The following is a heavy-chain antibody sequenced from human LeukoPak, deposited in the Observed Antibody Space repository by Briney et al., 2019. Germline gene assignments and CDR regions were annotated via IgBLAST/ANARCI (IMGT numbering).Heavy chain of an antibody. V-gene: IGHV4-30-4*01. Sequence: SQTLSLTCTVSGGSISSGDYYWSWIRQPPGKGLEWIGYIYYSGSTYYNPSLKSRLTISVDTSKNQCSLKLSSVTAADTAVYFCARGVGSSWYGDWGQGTLVTVSS. CDR1: GGSISSGDYY. J-gene: IGHJ4*02. CDR3: ARGVGSSWYGD. D-gene: IGHD6-13*01. CDR2: IYYSGST.